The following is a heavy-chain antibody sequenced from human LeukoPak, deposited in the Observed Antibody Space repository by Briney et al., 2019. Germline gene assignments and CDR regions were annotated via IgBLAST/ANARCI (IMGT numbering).Heavy chain of an antibody. J-gene: IGHJ4*02. D-gene: IGHD3-9*01. CDR1: GFTFSSHW. CDR3: ARDNFDWRPLDC. Sequence: GGSLRLSCAGSGFTFSSHWMTWVRQTPGKGLEWVASIKHDGSEKNYVDSVKGRFTISKDNAKNSLYVEMNNLRGEDTAVYYCARDNFDWRPLDCWGQGTLVTVSS. CDR2: IKHDGSEK. V-gene: IGHV3-7*03.